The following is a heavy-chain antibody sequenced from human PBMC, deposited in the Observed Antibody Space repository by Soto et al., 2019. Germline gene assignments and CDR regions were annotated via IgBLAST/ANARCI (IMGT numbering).Heavy chain of an antibody. CDR2: INHSGIT. D-gene: IGHD3-3*01. V-gene: IGHV4-34*01. CDR1: GGSFSGYY. CDR3: AIHSYDFWSRYRPGNYYYYGMDV. J-gene: IGHJ6*02. Sequence: SETLSLTCADYGGSFSGYYWSWIRQPPGKGLEGIGEINHSGITNYNPSLKSRVTISVDTSKNQFSLKLSSVTAADTAVYYCAIHSYDFWSRYRPGNYYYYGMDVWGQGTTLTVSS.